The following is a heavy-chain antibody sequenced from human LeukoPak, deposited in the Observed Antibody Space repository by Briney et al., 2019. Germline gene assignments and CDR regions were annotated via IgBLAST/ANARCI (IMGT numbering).Heavy chain of an antibody. CDR2: VYHTGTS. D-gene: IGHD2-8*01. CDR3: TRVVNGGNFDS. Sequence: PSETLSLTCSVSGASINDYYWTWIRQPPGKGLEWIGYVYHTGTSGYHPSLKSRVAMSLDTSKNQVSLNLRSVTAADTAVYFCTRVVNGGNFDSWGQGTLVTVSS. J-gene: IGHJ4*02. V-gene: IGHV4-59*01. CDR1: GASINDYY.